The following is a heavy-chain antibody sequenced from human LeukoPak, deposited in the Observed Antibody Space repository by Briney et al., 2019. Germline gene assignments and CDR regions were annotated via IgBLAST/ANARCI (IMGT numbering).Heavy chain of an antibody. CDR2: IYYSGST. CDR1: GVSISSYY. D-gene: IGHD3-22*01. CDR3: ARGLTYYFDSSGYYVTDAFDI. Sequence: SETLSLNCTVSGVSISSYYWSWIRQVPGKGLEWIGYIYYSGSTNYNPSLKSRVTISIDTSKNQFSLKLTSVTAADTAVYYCARGLTYYFDSSGYYVTDAFDIWGQGTMVTVSS. J-gene: IGHJ3*02. V-gene: IGHV4-59*01.